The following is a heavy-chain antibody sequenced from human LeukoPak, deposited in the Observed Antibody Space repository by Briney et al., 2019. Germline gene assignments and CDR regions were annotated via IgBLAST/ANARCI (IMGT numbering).Heavy chain of an antibody. J-gene: IGHJ4*02. CDR1: GYSFSSYW. V-gene: IGHV3-74*01. CDR2: IDNYGRTT. Sequence: GGSLRLSCAASGYSFSSYWMHWVRQVPGKGLVWVSRIDNYGRTTDYADSVRGRLTISRDNVQNTLYLQMNSLNAEDTAVYYCARDVGGAGSFWGQGTLVTVSS. CDR3: ARDVGGAGSF. D-gene: IGHD3-10*01.